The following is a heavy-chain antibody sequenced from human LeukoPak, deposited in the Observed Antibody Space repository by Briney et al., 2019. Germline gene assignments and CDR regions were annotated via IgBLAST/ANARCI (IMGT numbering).Heavy chain of an antibody. Sequence: SETLSLTSTVSGGSVSTYHWGWIRQPPGKGLEWIGYSYYTGSTNYNPSLTGRVTISVDMSKNQFSLKLISVTAADTAVYHCARVRGGYDAIDHWGQGTLVTVSS. CDR2: SYYTGST. CDR1: GGSVSTYH. CDR3: ARVRGGYDAIDH. V-gene: IGHV4-59*02. D-gene: IGHD5-12*01. J-gene: IGHJ4*02.